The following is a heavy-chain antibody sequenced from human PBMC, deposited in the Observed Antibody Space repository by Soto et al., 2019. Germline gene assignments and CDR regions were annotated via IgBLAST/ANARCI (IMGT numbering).Heavy chain of an antibody. CDR2: ISSSSSYI. CDR1: GFTFSSYS. V-gene: IGHV3-21*01. CDR3: AREPQQLVTAERYYFDY. Sequence: EVQLVESGGGLVKPGGSLRLSCAASGFTFSSYSMNWVRQAPGKGLEWVSSISSSSSYIYYADSVKGRFTISRDNAKNSLYLQMNSLRAEDTAVYYCAREPQQLVTAERYYFDYWGQGTLVTVSS. D-gene: IGHD6-13*01. J-gene: IGHJ4*02.